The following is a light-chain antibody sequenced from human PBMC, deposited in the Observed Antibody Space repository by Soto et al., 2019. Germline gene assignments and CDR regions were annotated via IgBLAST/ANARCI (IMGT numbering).Light chain of an antibody. V-gene: IGKV1-5*01. CDR2: GAS. CDR1: QSIRYY. CDR3: QHHNSYSQT. J-gene: IGKJ1*01. Sequence: DIQLPQSPPTLSASVGDRVTITCRASQSIRYYLAWYQQMPGKAPKLLIYGASSLQSGVPSRFSGSGSGTEFTLTISSLQPDDFATYFCQHHNSYSQTFGQGTKV.